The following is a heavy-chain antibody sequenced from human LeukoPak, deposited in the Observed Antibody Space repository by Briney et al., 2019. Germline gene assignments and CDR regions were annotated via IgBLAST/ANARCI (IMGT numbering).Heavy chain of an antibody. J-gene: IGHJ4*02. CDR1: GYTFAGYY. Sequence: ASVKVSCKASGYTFAGYYMHWVRQAPGQGLEWMGWINPNSGGTNYAQKFQGRVTMTRDTSISTAYMELSRLRSDDTAVYYCARDLLQWLVSDGDYWGQGTLVTVSS. D-gene: IGHD6-19*01. V-gene: IGHV1-2*02. CDR3: ARDLLQWLVSDGDY. CDR2: INPNSGGT.